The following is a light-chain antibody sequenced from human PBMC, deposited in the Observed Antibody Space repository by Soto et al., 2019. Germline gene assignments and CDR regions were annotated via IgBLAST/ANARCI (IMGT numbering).Light chain of an antibody. V-gene: IGLV8-61*01. CDR3: VLYMGGGIPV. J-gene: IGLJ7*01. CDR2: STN. Sequence: QAVVTQEPSFSVSPGGTVTLTCGLSSGSVSTNYYPSWYQQTPGQAPRTLIYSTNTRSSGVPDPFSGSILGNKAALTITGGHADYVYDYDLVLYMGGGIPVFGGVAQLPVL. CDR1: SGSVSTNYY.